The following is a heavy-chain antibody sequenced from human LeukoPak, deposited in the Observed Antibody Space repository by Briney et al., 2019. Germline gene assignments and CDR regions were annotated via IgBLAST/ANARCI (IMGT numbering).Heavy chain of an antibody. V-gene: IGHV1-8*01. D-gene: IGHD2-21*01. CDR3: ARGPPESSCSDF. J-gene: IGHJ4*01. CDR1: GYTFTSYD. CDR2: MNPKNANT. Sequence: ASVNPSRKASGYTFTSYDIDCVRQAPGQGLEWMVWMNPKNANTGYAQKFQGRVTMTRNTSINTAYMEVTSLRSEDTAVYYCARGPPESSCSDFWGQGTMVTVSS.